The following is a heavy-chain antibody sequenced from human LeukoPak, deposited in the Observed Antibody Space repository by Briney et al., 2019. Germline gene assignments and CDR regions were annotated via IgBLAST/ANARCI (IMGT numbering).Heavy chain of an antibody. CDR1: GGTFSSYA. D-gene: IGHD5-24*01. CDR3: ARGRDGYNYGSAFDI. J-gene: IGHJ3*02. CDR2: IIPIFGTA. V-gene: IGHV1-69*05. Sequence: SVKVSCKASGGTFSSYAISWVRQAPGQGLEWMGGIIPIFGTANYAQKFQGRVTITTDESTSTGYMELSSLGSEDTAVYYCARGRDGYNYGSAFDIWGQGTMVTVSS.